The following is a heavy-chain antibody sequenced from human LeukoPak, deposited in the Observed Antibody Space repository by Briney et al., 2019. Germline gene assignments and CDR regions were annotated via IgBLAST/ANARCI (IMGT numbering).Heavy chain of an antibody. CDR3: ARDGYNFGSFDY. CDR2: TNQRGET. J-gene: IGHJ4*02. V-gene: IGHV4-34*01. CDR1: GASFSGYY. Sequence: SETLSLTCAVNGASFSGYYWSWIRQPPGKGVEWIGETNQRGETSNNPSLKSRVTISLDTSKNQFSLKLSSVTAADTSVYFCARDGYNFGSFDYWGQGILVTVSS. D-gene: IGHD5-24*01.